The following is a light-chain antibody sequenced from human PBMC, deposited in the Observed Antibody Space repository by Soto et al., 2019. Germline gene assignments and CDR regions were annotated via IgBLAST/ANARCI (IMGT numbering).Light chain of an antibody. CDR2: DAS. Sequence: DIKMTQSPSTVSASVGDTVTVTFRASQSVSGWLAWYQQKPGEAPKLLIYDASALPRGVPSRFSGSGSGTKFTLTIASLQPDDFATYYCQQYETCSGTFGPGTKVDIK. CDR1: QSVSGW. J-gene: IGKJ1*01. V-gene: IGKV1-5*01. CDR3: QQYETCSGT.